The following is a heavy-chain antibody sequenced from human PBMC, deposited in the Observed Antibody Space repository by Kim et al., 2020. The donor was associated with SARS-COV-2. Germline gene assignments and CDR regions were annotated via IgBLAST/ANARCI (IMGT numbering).Heavy chain of an antibody. V-gene: IGHV4-30-2*01. D-gene: IGHD6-6*01. Sequence: SETLSLTCAVSGGSISSGGYSWSWIRQPPGKGLEWIGYIYHSGSTYYNPSLKSRVTISVDRSKNQFSLKLSSVTAADTAVYYCASASGYSSSPAFDIWG. J-gene: IGHJ3*02. CDR2: IYHSGST. CDR1: GGSISSGGYS. CDR3: ASASGYSSSPAFDI.